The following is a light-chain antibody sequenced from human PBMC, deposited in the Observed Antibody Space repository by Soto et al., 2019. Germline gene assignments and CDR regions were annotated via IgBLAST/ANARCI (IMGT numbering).Light chain of an antibody. V-gene: IGLV2-14*01. Sequence: QSVLTQPASVSGSPGQSITISCTGTTRDVGRYNYVSWYQQHPGKAPKLIIYDVSNRPSGVSNRFSGSKSGNTASLTISGREAEDEADYYCNSYTSSSTYVFGTGTKLTVL. CDR3: NSYTSSSTYV. CDR2: DVS. CDR1: TRDVGRYNY. J-gene: IGLJ1*01.